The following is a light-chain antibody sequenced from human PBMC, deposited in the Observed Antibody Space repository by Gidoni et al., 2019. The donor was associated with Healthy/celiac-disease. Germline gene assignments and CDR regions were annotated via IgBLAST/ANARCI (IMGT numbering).Light chain of an antibody. J-gene: IGKJ1*01. CDR3: QQYNNWPPT. Sequence: EIVMTQSPATLSVSPGERATLSCRASQSVSSNLAWYQHKPGQAPRLLIYGASTRATGIPARFSGSGSGTEFTLTISSLQSEDLAVYYCQQYNNWPPTCGQGTKVEIK. CDR1: QSVSSN. CDR2: GAS. V-gene: IGKV3-15*01.